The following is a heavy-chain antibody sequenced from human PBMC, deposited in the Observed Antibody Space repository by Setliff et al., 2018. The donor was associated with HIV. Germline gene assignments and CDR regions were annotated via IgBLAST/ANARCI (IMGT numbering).Heavy chain of an antibody. Sequence: ASVKVSCKASGYTLTNSDINWVRQAPGQGLEWMGWMNPKSGNTGYAQKFQGRVTMTSNTFIGTAYMELSSLTSEDTAVYYCARGHLDYNYWEDILGNWFDPWGQGTLVTVS. D-gene: IGHD3-9*01. CDR1: GYTLTNSD. CDR3: ARGHLDYNYWEDILGNWFDP. CDR2: MNPKSGNT. J-gene: IGHJ5*02. V-gene: IGHV1-8*02.